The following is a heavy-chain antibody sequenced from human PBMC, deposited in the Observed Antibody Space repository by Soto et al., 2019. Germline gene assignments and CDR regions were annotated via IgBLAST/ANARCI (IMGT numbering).Heavy chain of an antibody. D-gene: IGHD2-2*02. V-gene: IGHV1-46*01. Sequence: ASVKVSCKGSGYTFTGDYMHWVRQAPGQGLEWMGIINPSGGSTSYAQKFQGRVTMTRDTSTSTVYMELSSLRSEDTAVYYCASAPSRIYIDYWGQGTLVTVSS. CDR3: ASAPSRIYIDY. J-gene: IGHJ4*02. CDR1: GYTFTGDY. CDR2: INPSGGST.